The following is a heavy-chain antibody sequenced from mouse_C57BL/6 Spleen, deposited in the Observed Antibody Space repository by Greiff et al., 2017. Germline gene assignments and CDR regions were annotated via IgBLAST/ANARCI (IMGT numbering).Heavy chain of an antibody. CDR1: GYTFTSYW. J-gene: IGHJ3*01. CDR3: ARWGYDYDRFAY. D-gene: IGHD2-4*01. V-gene: IGHV1-53*01. CDR2: INPSNGGN. Sequence: QVQLQQPGTELVKPGASVKLSCTASGYTFTSYWMHWVKQRPGQGLEWIGNINPSNGGNNYNETFKSKATLTVAKSSSTAYMQLSSLTSEDSAVYYCARWGYDYDRFAYWGQGTLVTVSA.